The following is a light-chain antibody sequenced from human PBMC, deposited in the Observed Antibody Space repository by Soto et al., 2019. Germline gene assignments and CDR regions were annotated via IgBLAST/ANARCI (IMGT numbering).Light chain of an antibody. Sequence: IVVTQSPATMSVSTGARATLSCRASQSVSSNLALYQQKPCQAPRLIIYGASTRATGIPARFSGSGSGTEFTLSISSMKSEDLEVYYCRQYNHWPSSGYGTKVDIK. CDR2: GAS. V-gene: IGKV3-15*01. J-gene: IGKJ3*01. CDR3: RQYNHWPS. CDR1: QSVSSN.